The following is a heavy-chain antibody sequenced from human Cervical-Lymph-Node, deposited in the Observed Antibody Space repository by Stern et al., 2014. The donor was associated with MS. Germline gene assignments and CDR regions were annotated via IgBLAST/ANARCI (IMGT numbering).Heavy chain of an antibody. D-gene: IGHD6-19*01. Sequence: VQLVESGGTLVQPGGSLRLSCAASGFTFSSYAMSWVRQAPGQGLEWVPVMRGSDVSTFDAESVKGRFTISRDNSKNTLFLQMNSLRAEDTAVYYCAKVYGSGPFDYWGQGTLVTVSS. CDR2: MRGSDVST. V-gene: IGHV3-23*04. CDR1: GFTFSSYA. CDR3: AKVYGSGPFDY. J-gene: IGHJ4*02.